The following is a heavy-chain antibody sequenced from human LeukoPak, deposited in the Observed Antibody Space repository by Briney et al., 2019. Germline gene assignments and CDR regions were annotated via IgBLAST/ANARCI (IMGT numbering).Heavy chain of an antibody. CDR3: ASHPVGIAAAGNWFDP. Sequence: ASVKVSCKASGGTFSSYAISWVRQAPGQGLEWMGRIIPILGIANYAQKFQGRVTITADKSTSTAYMELSSLRSEDTAVYYCASHPVGIAAAGNWFDPWGQGTLVTVSS. CDR1: GGTFSSYA. CDR2: IIPILGIA. J-gene: IGHJ5*02. V-gene: IGHV1-69*04. D-gene: IGHD6-13*01.